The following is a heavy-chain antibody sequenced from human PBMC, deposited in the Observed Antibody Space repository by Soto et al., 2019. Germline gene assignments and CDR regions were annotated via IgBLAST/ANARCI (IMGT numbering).Heavy chain of an antibody. CDR3: AIEAACFGP. V-gene: IGHV3-73*01. CDR2: IRSKGANYAT. J-gene: IGHJ5*02. Sequence: EVQLVESGGGLVQPGGSVKLSCAASGFTFSFSSMHWVRQASGKGLEWVGRIRSKGANYATRYCEAMNGRFIISSDDSKHTTYLQMSSLGTEDTAMYYCAIEAACFGPWGQGTLVTVSS. CDR1: GFTFSFSS. D-gene: IGHD2-15*01.